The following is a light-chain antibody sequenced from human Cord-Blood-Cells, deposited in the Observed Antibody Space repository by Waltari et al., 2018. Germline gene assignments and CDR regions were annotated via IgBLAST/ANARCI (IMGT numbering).Light chain of an antibody. CDR3: QQYNSYWT. J-gene: IGKJ1*01. CDR1: QSISSW. CDR2: KAS. V-gene: IGKV1-5*03. Sequence: DIQMTQSPSTLSASVGYRVTITCRPSQSISSWLAWYQQKPGKAPKLLIYKASSLESGVPSRFSGSGSGTEFTLTISSLQPDDFATYYCQQYNSYWTFGQGTKVEIK.